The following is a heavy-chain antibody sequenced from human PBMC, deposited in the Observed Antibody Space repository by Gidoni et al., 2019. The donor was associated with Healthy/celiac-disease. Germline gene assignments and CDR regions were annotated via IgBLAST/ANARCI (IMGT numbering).Heavy chain of an antibody. Sequence: QVQLQESGPGLVKPSETLSLTCTVSGGSISSYYWSWIRQPPGKGLEWIGYTYYSGSTNYTPSLKCRVTISVDTSKNQFSLKLSSVTAADTAVYYCARVGVVPAAIPSAFDIWGQGTMVTVSS. CDR1: GGSISSYY. J-gene: IGHJ3*02. V-gene: IGHV4-59*01. CDR2: TYYSGST. CDR3: ARVGVVPAAIPSAFDI. D-gene: IGHD2-2*01.